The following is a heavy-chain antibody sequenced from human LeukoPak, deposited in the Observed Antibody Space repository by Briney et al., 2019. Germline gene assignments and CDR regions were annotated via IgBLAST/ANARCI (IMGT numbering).Heavy chain of an antibody. J-gene: IGHJ4*02. V-gene: IGHV1-69*04. CDR2: IIPILGIA. CDR3: ARHSSSWYGEFDY. CDR1: GGTFSSYA. D-gene: IGHD6-13*01. Sequence: ASVKVSCKASGGTFSSYAISWVRQAPGQGLEWMGRIIPILGIANYARKFQGRVTITADKSTSTAYMELSSLRSEDTAVYYCARHSSSWYGEFDYWGQGTLVTVSS.